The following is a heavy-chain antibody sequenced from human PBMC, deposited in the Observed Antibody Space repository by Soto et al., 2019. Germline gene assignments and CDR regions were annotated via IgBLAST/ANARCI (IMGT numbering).Heavy chain of an antibody. CDR1: GFTFSDYY. J-gene: IGHJ5*02. Sequence: PGGSLKLSFAASGFTFSDYYMSWIRQAPGKGLEWVSYISDSSSNTNYVNSVKVRFTISRDSPNNLLYLQMNSLIAEDTAVYYCAKGEGYKWNFEFYXWGQGTPVTVSX. CDR2: ISDSSSNT. V-gene: IGHV3-11*06. CDR3: AKGEGYKWNFEFYX. D-gene: IGHD1-20*01.